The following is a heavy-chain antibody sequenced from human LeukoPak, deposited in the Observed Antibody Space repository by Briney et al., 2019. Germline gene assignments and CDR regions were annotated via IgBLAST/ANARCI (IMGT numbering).Heavy chain of an antibody. D-gene: IGHD6-19*01. CDR2: IYYSGST. CDR1: GGSISSYY. J-gene: IGHJ4*02. CDR3: ARSPVAGTGIWYFDY. Sequence: SETLSLTCTVSGGSISSYYWSWIRQPPGKGLEWIGYIYYSGSTNYNPSLKSRVTISVDTSKNQFSLKLSSVTAADTAVYYCARSPVAGTGIWYFDYWGQGTLVTVSS. V-gene: IGHV4-59*01.